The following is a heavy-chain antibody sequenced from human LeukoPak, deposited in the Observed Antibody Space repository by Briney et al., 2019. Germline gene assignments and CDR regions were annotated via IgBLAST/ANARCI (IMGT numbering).Heavy chain of an antibody. CDR3: ASTIAAAGTTPRFDP. V-gene: IGHV1-69*05. D-gene: IGHD6-13*01. Sequence: SVKVSCKASGGTFSSYAISWVRQAPGQGLEWMGRIIPIFGTANYAQKFQGRVTITTDESTSTAYMELSSLRSEDTAVYYCASTIAAAGTTPRFDPWGQGTLVTVSS. CDR2: IIPIFGTA. CDR1: GGTFSSYA. J-gene: IGHJ5*02.